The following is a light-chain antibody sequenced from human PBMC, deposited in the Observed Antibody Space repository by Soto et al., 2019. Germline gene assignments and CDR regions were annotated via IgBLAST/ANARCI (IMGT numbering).Light chain of an antibody. CDR1: QSVSSF. J-gene: IGKJ1*01. V-gene: IGKV3-15*01. CDR3: QQYSNWPSWT. CDR2: GAS. Sequence: EKVMTQSPATLSMSPGERATLSCRASQSVSSFLAWYQQKPGQAPRLLIYGASTRATGIPARFSGSGSGTELTLTLSSLQSEYFAVYYCQQYSNWPSWTFGQGTKVEVK.